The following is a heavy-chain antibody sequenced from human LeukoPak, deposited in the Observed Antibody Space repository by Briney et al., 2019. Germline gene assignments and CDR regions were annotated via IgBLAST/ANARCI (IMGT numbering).Heavy chain of an antibody. V-gene: IGHV3-30*03. CDR3: ASVVVTAISPFEFDY. J-gene: IGHJ4*02. CDR1: GFTFSSYG. CDR2: ISYDGSNK. Sequence: PGRSLRLSCAASGFTFSSYGMHWVRQAPGKGLEWVAVISYDGSNKYCADSVKGRFTISRDNSKNTLYLQMNSLRDEDTAVYYCASVVVTAISPFEFDYWGQGTLVTVSS. D-gene: IGHD2-21*02.